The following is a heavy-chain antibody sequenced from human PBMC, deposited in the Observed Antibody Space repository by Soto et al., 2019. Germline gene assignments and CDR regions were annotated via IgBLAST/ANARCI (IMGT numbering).Heavy chain of an antibody. CDR3: ARGGGYCSSTSCYVHDAFDI. CDR2: INHSGST. D-gene: IGHD2-2*01. CDR1: GGSFSGYY. J-gene: IGHJ3*02. Sequence: SETLSLTCAVYGGSFSGYYWSWIRQPPGKGLEWIGEINHSGSTNYNPSLKSRVTISVDTSKNQFSLKLSSVTAADTAVYYCARGGGYCSSTSCYVHDAFDIWGQGTMVTVSS. V-gene: IGHV4-34*01.